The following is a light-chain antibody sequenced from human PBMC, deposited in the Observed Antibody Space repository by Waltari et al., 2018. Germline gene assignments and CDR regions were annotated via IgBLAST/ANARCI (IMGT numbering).Light chain of an antibody. J-gene: IGKJ1*01. V-gene: IGKV3-20*01. CDR2: GAS. Sequence: EIVLTQSPGTLSLSPGERATLSCWASQSVGGTLAWYQQMPGQAPRLLIYGASSRATGIPDRFSGSGSGTVFSLSISRLEPEDFAVYYCQHYVRLPVTFGQGTKVEIK. CDR3: QHYVRLPVT. CDR1: QSVGGT.